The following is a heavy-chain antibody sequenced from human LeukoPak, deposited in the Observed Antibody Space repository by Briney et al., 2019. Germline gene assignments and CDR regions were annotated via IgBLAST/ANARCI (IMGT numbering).Heavy chain of an antibody. J-gene: IGHJ3*02. Sequence: SETLSLTCAVYGGSFSGYYWSWIRQPPGKGLEWIGEINHSGSTNYNPSLKSRVTISVGTSKNQFSLKLSSVTAADTAVYYCARGGYGDYLRAFDIWGQGTMVTVSS. CDR3: ARGGYGDYLRAFDI. V-gene: IGHV4-34*01. CDR1: GGSFSGYY. CDR2: INHSGST. D-gene: IGHD4-17*01.